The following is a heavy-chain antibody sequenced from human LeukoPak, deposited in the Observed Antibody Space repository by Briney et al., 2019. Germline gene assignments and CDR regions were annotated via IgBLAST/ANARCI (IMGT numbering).Heavy chain of an antibody. CDR1: GFTFSSYA. V-gene: IGHV3-23*01. CDR3: ARDPYGDYVFDY. J-gene: IGHJ4*02. CDR2: ISVSGVST. Sequence: GGSLRLSCAASGFTFSSYAMSWVRQAPGKGLEWVPGISVSGVSTYYADSVKGRFTISRDNSKNTLYLQMNSLRAEDTALYYCARDPYGDYVFDYWGLGTLVTVSS. D-gene: IGHD4-17*01.